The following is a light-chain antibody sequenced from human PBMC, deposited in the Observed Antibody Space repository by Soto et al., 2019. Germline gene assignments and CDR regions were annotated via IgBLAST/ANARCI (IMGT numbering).Light chain of an antibody. V-gene: IGKV3-15*01. CDR3: QQYYHWPRT. CDR1: QSVSSY. Sequence: EIVLTQSPATLSLSPGERATLSCRASQSVSSYLAWYQQKPGQAPRLLIYAASTRATGIPARFSGSGSGTDFILTITSLQTEDFAVYYCQQYYHWPRTFGQGTKVEIK. J-gene: IGKJ1*01. CDR2: AAS.